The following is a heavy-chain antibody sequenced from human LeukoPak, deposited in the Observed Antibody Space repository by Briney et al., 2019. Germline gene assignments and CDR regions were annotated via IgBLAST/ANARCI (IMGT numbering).Heavy chain of an antibody. D-gene: IGHD3-22*01. CDR1: GGSISSSNW. CDR3: ARAYYYDSSGYYPIPAYFDY. CDR2: IYHSGST. J-gene: IGHJ4*02. V-gene: IGHV4-4*02. Sequence: PSETLSLTCAVSGGSISSSNWWSWVRQPPGKGLEWIGEIYHSGSTNYNPSLKSRVTISVDKSKNQFSLKLSSVTAADTAVYYCARAYYYDSSGYYPIPAYFDYWGQGTLVTVSS.